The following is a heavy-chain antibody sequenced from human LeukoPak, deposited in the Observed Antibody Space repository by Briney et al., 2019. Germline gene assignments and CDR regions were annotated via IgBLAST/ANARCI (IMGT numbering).Heavy chain of an antibody. D-gene: IGHD3-3*01. CDR1: GFSLSSYW. CDR2: IKQDGSEK. J-gene: IGHJ6*03. Sequence: GGSLRLSYAVSGFSLSSYWMSWVRQAPGRGLEWVANIKQDGSEKHYVDSVKGRFTISRDNAKNSQYLQMNSLRTEDTALYYCAREPHDFWSGNYMDAWGKGTTVTVSS. V-gene: IGHV3-7*01. CDR3: AREPHDFWSGNYMDA.